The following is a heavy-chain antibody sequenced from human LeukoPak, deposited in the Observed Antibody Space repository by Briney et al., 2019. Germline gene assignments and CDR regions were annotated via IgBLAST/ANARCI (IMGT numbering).Heavy chain of an antibody. J-gene: IGHJ4*02. V-gene: IGHV4-4*09. CDR2: IYNIGST. CDR3: ARVHSSSCYNQSAGTYFDY. D-gene: IGHD2-2*02. Sequence: SDTLSLTCTVSGGSIYSYYWSWIRQAPGNELQWMGEIYNIGSTKDNPSLKSRDTISEDTSKNKFSLKLTSVAASDTAVHYCARVHSSSCYNQSAGTYFDYWGQGTLVSVSS. CDR1: GGSIYSYY.